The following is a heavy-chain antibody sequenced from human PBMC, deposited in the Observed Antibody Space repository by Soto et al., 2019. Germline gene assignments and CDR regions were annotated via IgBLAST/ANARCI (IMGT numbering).Heavy chain of an antibody. CDR3: ARDGYYDSSGYANWFDP. V-gene: IGHV1-46*01. Sequence: QVQLVQSGAEVKKPGASVKVSCKASGYTFTSYYMHWVRQAPGQGLEWMGIINPSGGSTSYAQKFQGRGTMTRDTSTSTVYMELSSLRSEDTAVYYCARDGYYDSSGYANWFDPWGQGTLVTVSS. D-gene: IGHD3-22*01. CDR1: GYTFTSYY. J-gene: IGHJ5*02. CDR2: INPSGGST.